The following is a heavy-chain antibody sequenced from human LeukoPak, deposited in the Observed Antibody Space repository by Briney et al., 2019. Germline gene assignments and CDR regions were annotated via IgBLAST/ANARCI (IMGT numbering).Heavy chain of an antibody. CDR3: AKGPFPRYCSSTSCEYYFDY. D-gene: IGHD2-2*01. J-gene: IGHJ4*02. Sequence: PGGSLRLSCAASGFTFSSYGMHWARQAPGKGLEWVAFIRYDGSNKYYADSVKGRFTISRDNSKNTLYLQMNSLRAEDTAVYYCAKGPFPRYCSSTSCEYYFDYWGQGTLVTVSS. CDR1: GFTFSSYG. CDR2: IRYDGSNK. V-gene: IGHV3-30*02.